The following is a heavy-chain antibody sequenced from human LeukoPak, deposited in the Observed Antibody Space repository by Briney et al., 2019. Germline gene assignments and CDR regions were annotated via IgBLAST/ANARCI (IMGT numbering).Heavy chain of an antibody. Sequence: ASVKVSCKASGGTYSSYAINWVRQAPGQGLEWMGRINPILGIANYAQKFQGRVTMTADKSTGTAYMELSSLRSEDTAMYYCAMPLGYCSSTSCSTPFDYWGQGALVTVSS. J-gene: IGHJ4*02. CDR1: GGTYSSYA. CDR2: INPILGIA. CDR3: AMPLGYCSSTSCSTPFDY. D-gene: IGHD2-2*01. V-gene: IGHV1-69*04.